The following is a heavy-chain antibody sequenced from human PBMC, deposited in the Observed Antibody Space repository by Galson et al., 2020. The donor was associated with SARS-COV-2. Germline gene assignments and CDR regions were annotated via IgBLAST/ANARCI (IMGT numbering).Heavy chain of an antibody. D-gene: IGHD2-2*01. CDR2: INHSGST. CDR3: ASNEYQLLSPRYYYGMDG. Sequence: SQTLSLTCAVYGGSFSGYYWSWIRQPPGKGLEWIGEINHSGSTNYNPSLKSRVTISVDTSKNQFSLKLSSVTAADTAVYYCASNEYQLLSPRYYYGMDGWGQGTTVTVSS. CDR1: GGSFSGYY. V-gene: IGHV4-34*01. J-gene: IGHJ6*02.